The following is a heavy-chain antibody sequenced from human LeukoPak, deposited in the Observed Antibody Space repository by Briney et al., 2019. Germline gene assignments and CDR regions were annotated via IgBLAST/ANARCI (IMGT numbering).Heavy chain of an antibody. D-gene: IGHD2-2*01. CDR3: AKDRIRYCSSTSCLGAFDI. Sequence: GGSLRLSCAASGFTFSSYAMSWVRQAPGKGLEWVSAISGSGGSTYYADSVKGRFTISRDNSKNTLYLQMNSLRAEDTAVYYCAKDRIRYCSSTSCLGAFDIWGQGTMVTVSS. CDR1: GFTFSSYA. V-gene: IGHV3-23*01. CDR2: ISGSGGST. J-gene: IGHJ3*02.